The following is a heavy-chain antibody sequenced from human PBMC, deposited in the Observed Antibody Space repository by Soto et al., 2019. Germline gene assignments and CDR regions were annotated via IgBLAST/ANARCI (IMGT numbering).Heavy chain of an antibody. CDR1: GGSISSSSDF. CDR3: AIHPSDFWFDP. V-gene: IGHV4-39*01. CDR2: IYYSGST. Sequence: QLQLQESGPGLVKPSETLSLTCSVSGGSISSSSDFLGRIRQPPGKGLEWIGSIYYSGSTYYNPSLKSRVTVSVDTSKNQFSLKLSSVTAADTAVYYCAIHPSDFWFDPWGQGTLVTVSS. J-gene: IGHJ5*02. D-gene: IGHD2-21*02.